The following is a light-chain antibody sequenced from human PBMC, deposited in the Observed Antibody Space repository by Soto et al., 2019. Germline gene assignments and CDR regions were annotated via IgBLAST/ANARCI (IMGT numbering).Light chain of an antibody. V-gene: IGLV2-14*01. Sequence: QSALTQPASVSGSPGQSITISCTGTSSDVGNYKYVSWYQQHPGKAPKLMIYEVSNRPSGVSNRFSGSKSGNTASLTSSGLQAEDETDYYCFSYTSSGAYVFGTGPKLTVL. CDR1: SSDVGNYKY. CDR3: FSYTSSGAYV. J-gene: IGLJ1*01. CDR2: EVS.